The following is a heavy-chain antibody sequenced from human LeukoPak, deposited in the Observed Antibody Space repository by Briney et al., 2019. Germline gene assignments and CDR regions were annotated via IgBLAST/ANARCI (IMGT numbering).Heavy chain of an antibody. D-gene: IGHD3-10*01. J-gene: IGHJ4*02. CDR1: GGSISSGGYS. CDR2: IYHSGST. CDR3: ARGYRDYYGSGSPRGYYFDY. V-gene: IGHV4-30-2*01. Sequence: SGTLSLTCAVSGGSISSGGYSWSWIRQPPGKGLEWIGYIYHSGSTYYNPSLKSRVTISVDRSKNQFSLKLSSVTAADTAVYYCARGYRDYYGSGSPRGYYFDYWGQGTLVTVSS.